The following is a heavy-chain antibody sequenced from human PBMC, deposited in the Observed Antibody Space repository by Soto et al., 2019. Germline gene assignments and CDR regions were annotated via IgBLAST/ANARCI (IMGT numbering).Heavy chain of an antibody. V-gene: IGHV4-59*01. J-gene: IGHJ6*03. CDR1: GGSISSYY. CDR2: IYYSGST. D-gene: IGHD6-19*01. Sequence: SETLSLTCTVSGGSISSYYWSWIRQPPGKGLEWIGYIYYSGSTNYNPSLKSRVTISVDTSKNQFSLKLSSVTAADTAVYYCARCLSSGPDYYYYYMDVWGKGTTVTVSS. CDR3: ARCLSSGPDYYYYYMDV.